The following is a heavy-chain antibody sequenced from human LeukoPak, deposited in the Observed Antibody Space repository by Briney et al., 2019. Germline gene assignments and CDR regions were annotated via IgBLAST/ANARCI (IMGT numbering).Heavy chain of an antibody. J-gene: IGHJ4*02. CDR3: ARWYSGSYRIDY. CDR1: GGSISSGGYY. D-gene: IGHD1-26*01. Sequence: KPSETLSLTCTVSGGSISSGGYYWSWIRQHPGKGLEWIGYISYTGSTSYNPSLKSRVTISVDTSKNQFSLKLSSVTAADTAVYYCARWYSGSYRIDYWGQGILVTVSS. CDR2: ISYTGST. V-gene: IGHV4-31*03.